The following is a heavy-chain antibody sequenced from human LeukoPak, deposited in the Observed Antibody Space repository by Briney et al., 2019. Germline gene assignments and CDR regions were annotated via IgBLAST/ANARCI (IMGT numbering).Heavy chain of an antibody. D-gene: IGHD2-15*01. Sequence: ASVKVSCKASGYTFTGYYMHWVRQAPGQGLEWMGWISPNSGGTNYAQKFQGRVTMTRDTSISIAYMELSTLRSDDTAVYYCAPLGYCSGGICYTADYWGQGTLVTVSS. V-gene: IGHV1-2*02. CDR3: APLGYCSGGICYTADY. CDR1: GYTFTGYY. CDR2: ISPNSGGT. J-gene: IGHJ4*02.